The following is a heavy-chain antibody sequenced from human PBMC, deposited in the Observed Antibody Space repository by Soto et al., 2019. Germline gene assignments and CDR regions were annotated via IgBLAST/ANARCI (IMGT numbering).Heavy chain of an antibody. CDR2: ISGSGGST. CDR3: AKGPWGIVVVPAARFDP. Sequence: GGSLRLSCAASGFTLSSYAMSWVRQAPGKGLEWVSAISGSGGSTYYADSVKGRFTISRDNSKNTLYLQMNSLRAEDTAVYYCAKGPWGIVVVPAARFDPWGQGTLVTVSS. J-gene: IGHJ5*02. V-gene: IGHV3-23*01. CDR1: GFTLSSYA. D-gene: IGHD2-2*01.